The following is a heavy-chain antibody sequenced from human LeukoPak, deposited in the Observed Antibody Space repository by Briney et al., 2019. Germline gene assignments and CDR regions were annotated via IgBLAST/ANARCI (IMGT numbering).Heavy chain of an antibody. Sequence: PGGSLRLSCAVSGFTFSMYAMAWVRQAPGKGLEWVSGISDNTYYADSVRGRFTISRDNSKNTLYLQMNSLRAEDTAVYYCARDIAVAGTHYFDYWGQGTLVTVSS. CDR2: ISDNT. V-gene: IGHV3-23*01. CDR1: GFTFSMYA. CDR3: ARDIAVAGTHYFDY. D-gene: IGHD6-19*01. J-gene: IGHJ4*02.